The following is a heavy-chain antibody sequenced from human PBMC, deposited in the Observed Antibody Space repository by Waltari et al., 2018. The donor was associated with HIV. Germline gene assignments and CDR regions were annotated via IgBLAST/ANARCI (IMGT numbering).Heavy chain of an antibody. CDR2: IYYSGST. CDR3: ASPGAAAADYYYYGMDV. V-gene: IGHV4-39*07. Sequence: LQLQESGPGLVKPSATLSLPCTVSGGSISSSSSYWVWLRHPPGKGLGWIGDIYYSGSTYYNPSLKSRVTISVDTSKNQFSLKLSSVTAADTAVYYCASPGAAAADYYYYGMDVWGQGTTVTVSS. D-gene: IGHD6-13*01. CDR1: GGSISSSSSY. J-gene: IGHJ6*02.